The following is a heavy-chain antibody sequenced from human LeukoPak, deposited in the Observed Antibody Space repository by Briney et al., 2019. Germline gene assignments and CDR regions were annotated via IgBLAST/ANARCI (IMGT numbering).Heavy chain of an antibody. D-gene: IGHD6-6*01. CDR1: GYTFTIYY. V-gene: IGHV1-46*01. J-gene: IGHJ4*02. Sequence: GASVNVSFTASGYTFTIYYMHWVRQAPGQGLEWMGIINPSGGSTSYAQKFQGRVTMTRDTSTSTVYMELSSLRSEDTAVYYCASNYIAARGAHFDYWGQGTLVTVSS. CDR3: ASNYIAARGAHFDY. CDR2: INPSGGST.